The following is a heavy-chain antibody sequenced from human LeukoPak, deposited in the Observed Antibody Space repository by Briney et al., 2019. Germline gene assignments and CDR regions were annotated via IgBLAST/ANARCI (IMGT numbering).Heavy chain of an antibody. CDR3: ARGARGYYDILTGYYVAFDI. D-gene: IGHD3-9*01. Sequence: GASVKVSCKASGYTFISYCISWVRQAPGQGLEWMGWISAYNGNTNYAQKLQGRVTMTTDTSTSTAYMELRSLRSDDTAVYYCARGARGYYDILTGYYVAFDIWGQGTMVTVSS. CDR1: GYTFISYC. J-gene: IGHJ3*02. CDR2: ISAYNGNT. V-gene: IGHV1-18*01.